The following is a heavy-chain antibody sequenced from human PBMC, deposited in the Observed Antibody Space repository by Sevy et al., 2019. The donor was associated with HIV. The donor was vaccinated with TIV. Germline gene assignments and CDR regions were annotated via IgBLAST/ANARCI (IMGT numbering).Heavy chain of an antibody. CDR1: GFSFSYYG. D-gene: IGHD1-26*01. Sequence: GGSLRLSCIGSGFSFSYYGIHWVRQAPGKGLDWVALISHDGINEYYADTVKGRFTNSRDNSKNTVYLEMNSLRNEDTAIYFCANDYSGSSSHSYVYALDVWGQGTTVTVSS. CDR2: ISHDGINE. CDR3: ANDYSGSSSHSYVYALDV. J-gene: IGHJ6*02. V-gene: IGHV3-30*18.